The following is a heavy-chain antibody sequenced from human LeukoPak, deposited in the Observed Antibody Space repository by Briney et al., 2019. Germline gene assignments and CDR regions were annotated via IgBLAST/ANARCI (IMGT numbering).Heavy chain of an antibody. CDR2: ISGSGGST. Sequence: PGGSLRLSCAASGFTFSSYAMSWVRQAPGKGLEWVSGISGSGGSTYYADSVKGRFTISRDNSKNTLYLQMNSLRAEDTAAYYCAKGEYSYGYAPSDYWGQGTLVTVSS. J-gene: IGHJ4*02. V-gene: IGHV3-23*01. CDR1: GFTFSSYA. D-gene: IGHD5-18*01. CDR3: AKGEYSYGYAPSDY.